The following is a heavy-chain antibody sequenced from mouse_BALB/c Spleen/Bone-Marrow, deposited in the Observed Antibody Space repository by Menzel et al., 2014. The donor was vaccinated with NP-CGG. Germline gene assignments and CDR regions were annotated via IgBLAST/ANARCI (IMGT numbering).Heavy chain of an antibody. CDR1: GYTFTSYA. CDR3: ARVLRWSLDY. J-gene: IGHJ2*01. CDR2: INPSSNYT. Sequence: ESGAELARPGASVKMSCKASGYTFTSYAMHWVKQRPGQGLEWIGFINPSSNYTNYNQKFKDKATLTADKSSSTAYMQLSSLTSEDSAVYYCARVLRWSLDYWGQGTTLTVSS. V-gene: IGHV1-4*01. D-gene: IGHD6-2*01.